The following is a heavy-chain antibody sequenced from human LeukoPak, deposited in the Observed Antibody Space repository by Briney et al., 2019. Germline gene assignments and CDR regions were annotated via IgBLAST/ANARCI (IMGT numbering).Heavy chain of an antibody. CDR3: ARGTGRGGNYLIL. D-gene: IGHD1-7*01. CDR2: INHSGST. J-gene: IGHJ4*02. V-gene: IGHV4-34*01. CDR1: GGSFSGYY. Sequence: PSETLSLTCAVYGGSFSGYYWSWIRQPPGKGLEWIGEINHSGSTNYNPSPKSRVTISVDTSKNQFSLKLSSVTAADTAVYYCARGTGRGGNYLILGGQGTLVTVSS.